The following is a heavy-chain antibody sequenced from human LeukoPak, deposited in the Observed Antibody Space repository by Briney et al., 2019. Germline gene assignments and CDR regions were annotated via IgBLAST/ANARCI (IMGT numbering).Heavy chain of an antibody. CDR3: ARVISSSSWLDY. D-gene: IGHD6-13*01. J-gene: IGHJ4*02. CDR2: INPNSGGT. V-gene: IGHV1-2*02. Sequence: GASVKVSCKASGYTFTGYYMHWVRQAPGQGLEWMGWINPNSGGTNYAQKFQGRVTITRDTSISTAYLELSRLRSDDTAVYYCARVISSSSWLDYWGQGTLVTVSS. CDR1: GYTFTGYY.